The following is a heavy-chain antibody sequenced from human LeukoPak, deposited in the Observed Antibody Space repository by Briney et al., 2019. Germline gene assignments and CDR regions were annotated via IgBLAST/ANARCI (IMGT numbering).Heavy chain of an antibody. Sequence: PGGSLRLSCVASGFTFSRYWMNWVRQAPGKGLEWVANIKQDGSEKYYVDSVKGRFTISRDNAKNSLYLQMNSLRAEDTAVYYCARVQITWSWAFDIWGQGTMVTVSS. CDR2: IKQDGSEK. D-gene: IGHD3-16*01. J-gene: IGHJ3*02. V-gene: IGHV3-7*01. CDR1: GFTFSRYW. CDR3: ARVQITWSWAFDI.